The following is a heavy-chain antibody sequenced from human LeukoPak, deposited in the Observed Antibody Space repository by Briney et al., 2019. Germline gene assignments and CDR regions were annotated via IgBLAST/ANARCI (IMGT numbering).Heavy chain of an antibody. J-gene: IGHJ4*02. CDR1: GGSFSGYY. D-gene: IGHD6-6*01. CDR3: ARPGIAARPDYFDY. CDR2: INHSGGT. V-gene: IGHV4-34*01. Sequence: MSSETLSLTCAVYGGSFSGYYWSWSRQPPGKGLEWIGEINHSGGTNYNPSLKSRVTISVDTSKNQFSLKLSSVTAADTAVYYCARPGIAARPDYFDYWGQGTLVTVSS.